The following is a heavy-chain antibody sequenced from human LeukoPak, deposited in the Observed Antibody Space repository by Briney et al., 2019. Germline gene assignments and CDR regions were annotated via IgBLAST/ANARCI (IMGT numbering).Heavy chain of an antibody. Sequence: PGGSLRLSCLTSGFTFSTNAMSWVRQAPGKGLEWVAVVSYDGSNKYYADSVKGRFTISRDNSKNTLFLQMNSLRAEDTAVYYCAKGGSRHVDYWGQGTLVTVSS. CDR3: AKGGSRHVDY. CDR1: GFTFSTNA. J-gene: IGHJ4*02. V-gene: IGHV3-30*18. CDR2: VSYDGSNK. D-gene: IGHD1-26*01.